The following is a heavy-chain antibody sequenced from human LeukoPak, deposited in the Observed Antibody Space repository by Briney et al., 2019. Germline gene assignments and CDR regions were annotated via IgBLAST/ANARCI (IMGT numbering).Heavy chain of an antibody. J-gene: IGHJ5*02. Sequence: SETLSLTCAVSGGSISSSNWWSWVRQPPGKGLEWIGEIYHSGSTNYNPSLKSRVTISVDKSKNQFSLKLSSVTAADTAVYYCASIRYGSGSYPEARFDPWGQGTLVTVSS. CDR1: GGSISSSNW. D-gene: IGHD3-10*01. V-gene: IGHV4-4*02. CDR2: IYHSGST. CDR3: ASIRYGSGSYPEARFDP.